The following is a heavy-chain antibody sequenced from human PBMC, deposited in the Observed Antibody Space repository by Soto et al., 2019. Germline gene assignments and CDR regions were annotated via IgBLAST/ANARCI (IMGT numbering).Heavy chain of an antibody. J-gene: IGHJ3*01. V-gene: IGHV4-4*07. CDR1: GVSTSIYY. Sequence: SETLSLTCSVSGVSTSIYYWTWIRQSAGKGLEWIGRIYASRTTHYNPSLNSRVTMSVDTSRNQFSLKLSSVTATDTALCYCATTLAARGAFDVWGQGTMVTVSS. D-gene: IGHD2-15*01. CDR2: IYASRTT. CDR3: ATTLAARGAFDV.